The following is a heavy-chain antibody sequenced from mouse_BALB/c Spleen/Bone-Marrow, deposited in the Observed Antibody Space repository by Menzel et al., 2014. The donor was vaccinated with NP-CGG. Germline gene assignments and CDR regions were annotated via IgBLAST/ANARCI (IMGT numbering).Heavy chain of an antibody. Sequence: VQLQQSGAELVKPRASVKLSCKASGYTFTSYWMHWVKQRPGQGLEWIGEINPSNGRTNYNEKFKSKATLTVDKSSSTAYMQLSSLTSEDSAVYYCARYLHYYGSSYGYFDVWGAGTTVTVSS. D-gene: IGHD1-1*01. J-gene: IGHJ1*01. CDR1: GYTFTSYW. CDR2: INPSNGRT. V-gene: IGHV1S81*02. CDR3: ARYLHYYGSSYGYFDV.